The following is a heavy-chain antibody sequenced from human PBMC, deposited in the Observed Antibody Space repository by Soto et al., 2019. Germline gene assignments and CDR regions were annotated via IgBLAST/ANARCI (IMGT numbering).Heavy chain of an antibody. D-gene: IGHD3-10*01. V-gene: IGHV4-34*01. CDR1: DGSSNNYY. J-gene: IGHJ4*02. CDR2: INHRGST. CDR3: ARGGLIRGVLYY. Sequence: QVQLQQWGAGLLKPSETLSLTCAVYDGSSNNYYWSWIRQPPGKELEWIGEINHRGSTNYNASLKSRVTISEDTSTKQFSLELRFVTAADTAVYYCARGGLIRGVLYYWGQGTLVTVST.